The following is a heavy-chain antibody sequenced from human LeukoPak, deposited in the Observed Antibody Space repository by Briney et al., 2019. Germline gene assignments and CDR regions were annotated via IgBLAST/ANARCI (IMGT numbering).Heavy chain of an antibody. CDR2: IHYSGTT. CDR3: ARGYFDSSGYSNPFDY. J-gene: IGHJ4*02. Sequence: SETLSLTCSVSGGTISSSYWSWMRQPPGKGLEWIGYIHYSGTTKYNPSLQSRVTISVDTSKNQFSLNLRSVTAADTAVYYCARGYFDSSGYSNPFDYWGQGTLVTVTS. D-gene: IGHD3-22*01. CDR1: GGTISSSY. V-gene: IGHV4-59*01.